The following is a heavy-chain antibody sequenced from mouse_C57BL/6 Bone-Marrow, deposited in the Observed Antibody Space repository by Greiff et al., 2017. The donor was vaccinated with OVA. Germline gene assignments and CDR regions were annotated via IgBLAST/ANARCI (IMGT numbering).Heavy chain of an antibody. D-gene: IGHD1-1*01. J-gene: IGHJ4*01. V-gene: IGHV1-15*01. CDR1: GYTFTDYE. CDR2: IDPETGGT. Sequence: QVQLKESGAELVRPGASVTLSCKASGYTFTDYEMHWVKQTPVHGLEWIGAIDPETGGTAYNQKFKGKAILTADKSSSTAYMELRSLTSVDSVVYYCTGWDTTVVATRDYYAMDYWGQGTSVTVSS. CDR3: TGWDTTVVATRDYYAMDY.